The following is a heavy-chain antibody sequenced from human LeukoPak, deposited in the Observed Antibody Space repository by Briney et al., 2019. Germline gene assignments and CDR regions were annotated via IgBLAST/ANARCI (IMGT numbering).Heavy chain of an antibody. V-gene: IGHV3-23*01. CDR3: AKSRLVPAAIGLVHYFDY. J-gene: IGHJ4*02. Sequence: PGGSLRLSCAASGFTFSSYAMSWVRQAPGKGLEWVSAISGSGGSTYYADSVKGRFTISRDNSKNTLYLQMNSLRAEDTAVYYCAKSRLVPAAIGLVHYFDYWGQGTLVTVSS. CDR1: GFTFSSYA. D-gene: IGHD2-2*01. CDR2: ISGSGGST.